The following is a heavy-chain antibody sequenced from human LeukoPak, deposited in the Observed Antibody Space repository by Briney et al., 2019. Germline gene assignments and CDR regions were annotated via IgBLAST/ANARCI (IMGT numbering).Heavy chain of an antibody. CDR1: GYTFSGYY. J-gene: IGHJ4*02. D-gene: IGHD5-24*01. V-gene: IGHV1-2*02. CDR2: LNPNSGGT. Sequence: ASVKVSCKASGYTFSGYYLQWGRQAPGQGLEWMGWLNPNSGGTNYAQKFQGRVTMTRATSISTAYMELTRLGSDDTAVYYCARDGDGYNLGYWGQGTLVTVSS. CDR3: ARDGDGYNLGY.